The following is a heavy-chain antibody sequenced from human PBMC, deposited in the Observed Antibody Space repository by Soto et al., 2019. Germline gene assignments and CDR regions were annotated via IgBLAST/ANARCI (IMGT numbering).Heavy chain of an antibody. CDR3: ARDLCTNGVCYTYALDI. V-gene: IGHV1-2*04. CDR1: GYTFTGYY. D-gene: IGHD2-8*01. J-gene: IGHJ3*02. Sequence: ASVKVSCNASGYTFTGYYMHWVRQAPGQGLEWMGWINPNSGGTNYAQKFQGWVTMTRDTSISTAYMELSRLRSDDTAVYYCARDLCTNGVCYTYALDIWGQGTMVTVSS. CDR2: INPNSGGT.